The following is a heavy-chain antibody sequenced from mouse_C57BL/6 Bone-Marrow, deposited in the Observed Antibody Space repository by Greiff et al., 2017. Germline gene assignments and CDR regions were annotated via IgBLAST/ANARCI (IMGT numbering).Heavy chain of an antibody. Sequence: VQLQQSGAELVRPGASVKLSCTASGFNIKDDYMHWVKQRPEQGLEWIGWIDPENGDTEYASKFQGKATITSDTSSNPSYLQLISRSSEDTAVYYCTSRPPWFAYWGQGTLVTVSA. V-gene: IGHV14-4*01. D-gene: IGHD6-1*01. CDR3: TSRPPWFAY. CDR2: IDPENGDT. CDR1: GFNIKDDY. J-gene: IGHJ3*01.